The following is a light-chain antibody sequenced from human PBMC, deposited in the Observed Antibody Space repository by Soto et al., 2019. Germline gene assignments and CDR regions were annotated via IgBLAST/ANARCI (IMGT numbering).Light chain of an antibody. CDR3: QHPTAFT. CDR1: SSKW. V-gene: IGKV1-5*01. CDR2: DVS. Sequence: DIQMTQSPSTLAASVGDTVTMTCRSSSKWLAWYQKKPGKAPKLLIYDVSNLERGVPPRFSGSTSGAESTLTITGLQPDDLGTYYCQHPTAFTFGQGTKVDSK. J-gene: IGKJ2*01.